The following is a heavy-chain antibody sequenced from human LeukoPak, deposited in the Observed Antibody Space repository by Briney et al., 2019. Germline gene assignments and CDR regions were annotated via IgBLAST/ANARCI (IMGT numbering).Heavy chain of an antibody. CDR1: GYYISSGYY. CDR3: ARDIGGGTSDY. J-gene: IGHJ4*02. D-gene: IGHD1-1*01. Sequence: PSETLSLTCTVSGYYISSGYYSGWIRQPPGKGLEWIGSISHTGTTYYTPSLKSRLTISVDTSKNQFSLRLSSVTAADTAFYYCARDIGGGTSDYWGQGTLVTVSS. CDR2: ISHTGTT. V-gene: IGHV4-38-2*02.